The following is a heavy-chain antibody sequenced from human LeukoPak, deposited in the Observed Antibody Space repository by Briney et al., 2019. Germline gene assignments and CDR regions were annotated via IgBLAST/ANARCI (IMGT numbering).Heavy chain of an antibody. V-gene: IGHV3-23*01. D-gene: IGHD6-6*01. CDR1: GFTFNTYA. CDR2: ISGSGGST. Sequence: GGSLRLSCAASGFTFNTYAMSWVRQAPGNGLEWISAISGSGGSTYYADSVKGRFTISRDNAKNTLYLQIPSLRAEDTGVYYCAKGKGSSSSSIDWWGEGSLVTVSS. J-gene: IGHJ4*02. CDR3: AKGKGSSSSSIDW.